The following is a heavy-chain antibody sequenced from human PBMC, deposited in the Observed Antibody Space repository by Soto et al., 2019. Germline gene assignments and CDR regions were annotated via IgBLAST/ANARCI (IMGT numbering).Heavy chain of an antibody. J-gene: IGHJ4*02. CDR3: ARAGSGSYSSDFDY. D-gene: IGHD1-26*01. CDR2: ISSSSSYM. CDR1: GFTFSSYS. V-gene: IGHV3-21*01. Sequence: EVQLVESGGGLVKPGGSLRLSCAASGFTFSSYSMNWVRQAPGKGLEWVSSISSSSSYMYYADSVKGRFTISRDNAKNSLYLQMNSLRAEDTAVYYCARAGSGSYSSDFDYWGQGTLVTVSS.